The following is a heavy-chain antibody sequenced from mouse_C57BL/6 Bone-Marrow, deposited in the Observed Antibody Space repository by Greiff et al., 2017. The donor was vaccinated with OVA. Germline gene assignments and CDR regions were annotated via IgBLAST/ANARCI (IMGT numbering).Heavy chain of an antibody. CDR1: GYAFSSSW. CDR2: IYPGDGDT. V-gene: IGHV1-82*01. Sequence: QVHVKQSGPELVKPGASVKISCKASGYAFSSSWMNWVKQRPGKGLEWIGRIYPGDGDTNYNGKFKGKATLTADKSSSTAYMQLSSLTSEDSAVYFCAKTGTSAYWGQGTLVTVSA. J-gene: IGHJ3*01. CDR3: AKTGTSAY. D-gene: IGHD4-1*01.